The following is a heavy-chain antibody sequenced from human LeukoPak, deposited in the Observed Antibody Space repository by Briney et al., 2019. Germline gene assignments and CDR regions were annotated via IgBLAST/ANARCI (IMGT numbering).Heavy chain of an antibody. CDR3: ARGIGYYDSSGYYYFFDY. V-gene: IGHV4-39*07. CDR2: INHSGST. J-gene: IGHJ4*02. Sequence: SETLSLTCTVSGGSISSSSYYWGWIRQPPGKGLEWIGEINHSGSTNYNPSLKSRVTISVDTSKNQFSLKLSSVTAADTAVYYCARGIGYYDSSGYYYFFDYWGQGTLVTVSS. CDR1: GGSISSSSYY. D-gene: IGHD3-22*01.